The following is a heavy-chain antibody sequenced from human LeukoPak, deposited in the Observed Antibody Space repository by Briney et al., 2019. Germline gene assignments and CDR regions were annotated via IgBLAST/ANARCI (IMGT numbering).Heavy chain of an antibody. J-gene: IGHJ4*02. Sequence: GGSLRLSCAASGFTFSSYWMSWVRQAPGKGLECVANIKKDGSEKYYVDAVNGRFTISRDNAKNSLYLQMNSLRAEDTAVYYCARGNLIAAAGTSYFDYWGQGTLVTVSS. CDR1: GFTFSSYW. V-gene: IGHV3-7*01. D-gene: IGHD6-13*01. CDR2: IKKDGSEK. CDR3: ARGNLIAAAGTSYFDY.